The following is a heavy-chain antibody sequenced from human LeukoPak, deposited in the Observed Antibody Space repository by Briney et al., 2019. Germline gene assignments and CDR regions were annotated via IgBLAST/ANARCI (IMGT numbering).Heavy chain of an antibody. CDR3: ARHGGSYTFDL. D-gene: IGHD1-26*01. Sequence: PSETLSLTCSVSGGSFSSYYWSWIRQPPGKGLELIGYMYDSGSTNHNPSLKSRVTISVDTSKNQFSLRLSSVTAADTAVYYCARHGGSYTFDLWGQGVLDTVSS. CDR1: GGSFSSYY. CDR2: MYDSGST. V-gene: IGHV4-59*01. J-gene: IGHJ4*02.